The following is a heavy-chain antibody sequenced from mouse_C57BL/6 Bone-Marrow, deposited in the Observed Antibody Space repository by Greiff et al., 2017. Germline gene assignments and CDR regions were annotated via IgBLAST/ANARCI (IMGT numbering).Heavy chain of an antibody. Sequence: QVQLQQSGAELARPGASVRLSCKASGYTFTSYGISWVKQRTGQGLEWIGEIYPRSGNTYYNEKFKGKATLTADKSSSTAYMELRSLTSEDSAVXFCARGTTVVAPFAYWGQGTLVTVSA. CDR2: IYPRSGNT. J-gene: IGHJ3*01. CDR3: ARGTTVVAPFAY. V-gene: IGHV1-81*01. D-gene: IGHD1-1*01. CDR1: GYTFTSYG.